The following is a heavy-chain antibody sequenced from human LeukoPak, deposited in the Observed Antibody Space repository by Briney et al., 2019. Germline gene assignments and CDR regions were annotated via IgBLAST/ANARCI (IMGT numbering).Heavy chain of an antibody. J-gene: IGHJ4*02. V-gene: IGHV4-39*01. CDR2: IYYSGST. Sequence: PSETLSLTCTVSGGSISSSSSYWGWIRQPPGKGLEWIGSIYYSGSTYYNPSLKSRVTISVDTSKNQFSLKLSSMTAADTAVYYCARHAAVAYFDILIEEDYWGQGTLVTVSS. D-gene: IGHD3-9*01. CDR1: GGSISSSSSY. CDR3: ARHAAVAYFDILIEEDY.